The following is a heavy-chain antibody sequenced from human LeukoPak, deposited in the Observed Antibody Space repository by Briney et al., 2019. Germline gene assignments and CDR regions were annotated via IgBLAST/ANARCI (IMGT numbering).Heavy chain of an antibody. CDR3: ARGVMTAVTTGYSHHMDV. Sequence: GASVKISCKGSGYSFISYWIGWVRQMPGKGLEWMGIIYPGDSETRYSPSFQGQVTIPADKSTSSAYLHWSSLKASDTAMYYCARGVMTAVTTGYSHHMDVWGKGTTVTVSS. V-gene: IGHV5-51*03. D-gene: IGHD4-17*01. J-gene: IGHJ6*03. CDR1: GYSFISYW. CDR2: IYPGDSET.